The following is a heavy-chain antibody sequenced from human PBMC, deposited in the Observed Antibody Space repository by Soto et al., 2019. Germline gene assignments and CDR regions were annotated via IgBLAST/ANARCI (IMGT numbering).Heavy chain of an antibody. CDR1: GGSFSGYY. V-gene: IGHV4-34*01. CDR2: INHSGST. J-gene: IGHJ4*02. CDR3: ARFGLYSLRSYLYYFDY. D-gene: IGHD1-26*01. Sequence: PSETLSLTCAVYGGSFSGYYWSWIRQPPGKGLEWIGEINHSGSTNYNPSLKSRVTISVDTSKNQFSLKLSSVTAADTAAYYCARFGLYSLRSYLYYFDYWGQGTLVTVSS.